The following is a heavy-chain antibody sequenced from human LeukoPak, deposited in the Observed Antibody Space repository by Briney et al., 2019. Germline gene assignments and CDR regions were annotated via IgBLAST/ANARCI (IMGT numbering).Heavy chain of an antibody. J-gene: IGHJ5*02. CDR1: GGSISSYY. V-gene: IGHV4-59*08. CDR2: IYYSGTT. D-gene: IGHD6-13*01. CDR3: ARLDLYSSSWRASNWFDP. Sequence: SETLSLTCTVSGGSISSYYWSWIRQPPGKGLEWIGSIYYSGTTYYNPSLKSRVTISVDTSKNQFSLKLSSVTAADTAVYYCARLDLYSSSWRASNWFDPWGQGALVTVSS.